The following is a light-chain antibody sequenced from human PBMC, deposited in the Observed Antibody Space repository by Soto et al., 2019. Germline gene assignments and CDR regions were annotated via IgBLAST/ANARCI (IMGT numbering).Light chain of an antibody. V-gene: IGKV3-11*01. J-gene: IGKJ5*01. CDR3: QQRSNWKVT. CDR1: QNLHSF. CDR2: DGS. Sequence: EIVLTQSPATLSVSPGERVTLSCRASQNLHSFLNWYQQRPGQAPRPLIYDGSKRAAGVPDRISGDGSGTDYTLTISSLETEDFAVYYCQQRSNWKVTFGQGTRVEIK.